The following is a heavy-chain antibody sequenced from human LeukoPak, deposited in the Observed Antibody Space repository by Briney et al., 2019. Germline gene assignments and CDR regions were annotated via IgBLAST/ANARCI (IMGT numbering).Heavy chain of an antibody. D-gene: IGHD5-18*01. V-gene: IGHV3-15*01. Sequence: GGSLRLSCAASGFTFSNYAMSWVRQAPGKGLEWVGRFKSKTDGGTIDYAAPVKGRFTISRDDSKNTLYLQMNSLKTEDTAVYYCTTGGYRYGDDYWGQGTLVTVSS. J-gene: IGHJ4*02. CDR1: GFTFSNYA. CDR3: TTGGYRYGDDY. CDR2: FKSKTDGGTI.